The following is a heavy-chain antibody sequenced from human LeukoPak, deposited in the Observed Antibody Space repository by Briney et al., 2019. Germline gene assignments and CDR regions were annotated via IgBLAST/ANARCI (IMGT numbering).Heavy chain of an antibody. V-gene: IGHV4-39*01. Sequence: SETLSLTCTVPGASISSSSYYWGWIRQPPGKGLEWIGGIYYSGSTYYNPSLKSRVTISVDTSKNQFSLKLSSVTAADTAVYYCARPYGPGRGWFDPWGQGTLVTVSS. D-gene: IGHD3-10*01. CDR2: IYYSGST. J-gene: IGHJ5*02. CDR1: GASISSSSYY. CDR3: ARPYGPGRGWFDP.